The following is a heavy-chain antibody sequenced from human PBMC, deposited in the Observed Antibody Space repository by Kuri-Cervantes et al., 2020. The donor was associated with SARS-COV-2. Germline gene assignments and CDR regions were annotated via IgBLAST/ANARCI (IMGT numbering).Heavy chain of an antibody. Sequence: GSLRLSCTVSGGSISGSSYYWGWIRQPPGKGLEWIGSIYYGGSTNYNPSLKSRVTISVDTSKNQFSLKLSSVTAADTAVYYCARQMRSRIKIFGVVITKNWFDPWGQGTLVTVSS. CDR1: GGSISGSSYY. J-gene: IGHJ5*02. CDR2: IYYGGST. V-gene: IGHV4-39*01. D-gene: IGHD3-3*01. CDR3: ARQMRSRIKIFGVVITKNWFDP.